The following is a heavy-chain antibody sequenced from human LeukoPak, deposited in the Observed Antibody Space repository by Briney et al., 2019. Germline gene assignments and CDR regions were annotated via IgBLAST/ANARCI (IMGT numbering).Heavy chain of an antibody. D-gene: IGHD2-15*01. J-gene: IGHJ5*02. Sequence: ASVKVSCKASGYTFTSYDINWVRQATGQGLEWMGWMNPNSGNTGYAQKFQGRVTMTRNTSISTAYMELSSLGSEDTAVYYCARGGFYCSGGSCQLGWYWFDPWGQGTLVTVSS. CDR2: MNPNSGNT. CDR1: GYTFTSYD. CDR3: ARGGFYCSGGSCQLGWYWFDP. V-gene: IGHV1-8*01.